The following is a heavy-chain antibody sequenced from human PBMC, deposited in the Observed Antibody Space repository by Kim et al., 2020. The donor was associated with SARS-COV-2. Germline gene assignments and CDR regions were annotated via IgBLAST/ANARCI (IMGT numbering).Heavy chain of an antibody. D-gene: IGHD2-15*01. CDR3: AKGGWYPDC. Sequence: GGSLRLSCVASGFALSSSWMSWVRQIPGKGLEWVAYIKSDGSEEHYVDSVKGRFTISRDNAKNSLYLQMISLRVEDTAVYYCAKGGWYPDCWGQGTLVTV. V-gene: IGHV3-7*01. J-gene: IGHJ4*02. CDR1: GFALSSSW. CDR2: IKSDGSEE.